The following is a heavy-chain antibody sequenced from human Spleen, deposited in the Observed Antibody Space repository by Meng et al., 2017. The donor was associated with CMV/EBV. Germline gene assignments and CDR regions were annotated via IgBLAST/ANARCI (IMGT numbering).Heavy chain of an antibody. CDR2: IYYTGNT. J-gene: IGHJ4*02. CDR1: GGSISSSSYN. CDR3: ARDRCQFPTVDDYFDY. D-gene: IGHD4-23*01. V-gene: IGHV4-39*07. Sequence: SETLSLTCTVSGGSISSSSYNWGWIRLPPGKGLEWIGIIYYTGNTYYNLSLRSRVTISADTSKNQFSLKLNSVTAADTAVYYCARDRCQFPTVDDYFDYWGQGTVVTVSS.